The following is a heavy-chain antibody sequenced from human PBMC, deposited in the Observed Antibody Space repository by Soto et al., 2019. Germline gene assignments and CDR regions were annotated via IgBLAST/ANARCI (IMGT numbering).Heavy chain of an antibody. D-gene: IGHD3-10*01. J-gene: IGHJ4*02. CDR3: ARGYGRNFAY. Sequence: QVQLQQWGAGLLKPSETLSLTCAVFGGSFSGYYWNWIRQPPGKGLEWIGEINHSGSTNYNPSLKSRVTISVVTSMNQFSLKRSSVTAADTAVYYCARGYGRNFAYWGQGTLVTVSS. CDR1: GGSFSGYY. CDR2: INHSGST. V-gene: IGHV4-34*01.